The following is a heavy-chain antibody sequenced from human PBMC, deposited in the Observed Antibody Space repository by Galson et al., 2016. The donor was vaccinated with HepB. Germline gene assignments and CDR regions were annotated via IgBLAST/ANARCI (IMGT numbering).Heavy chain of an antibody. CDR3: ARLYSSSWYGFSAFDF. CDR2: IYYSGST. J-gene: IGHJ3*01. V-gene: IGHV4-39*01. CDR1: GGSISSSSYY. Sequence: SETLSLTCTVSGGSISSSSYYWAWIRQPPGKGLEWIGSIYYSGSTYYNPSLKSRVTISVDTSKKQFSLRLSSVTAADTAVYYCARLYSSSWYGFSAFDFWGQGTMVTVSS. D-gene: IGHD6-13*01.